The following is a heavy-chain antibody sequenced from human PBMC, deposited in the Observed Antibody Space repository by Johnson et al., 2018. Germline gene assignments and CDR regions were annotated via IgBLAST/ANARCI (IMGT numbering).Heavy chain of an antibody. Sequence: QVQLVESGGGVVQPGGSLRLSCSASGFSFSNHVMHWVRQAPGKGLEWVAVTSNDEGIKYYEDSVKGRFTISRDNSKGTLYLQINSLRAGDTAVYYCATGAISGVIFREFCQHWCQGTLVTVSS. CDR2: TSNDEGIK. CDR3: ATGAISGVIFREFCQH. D-gene: IGHD3-10*01. J-gene: IGHJ1*01. V-gene: IGHV3-30*03. CDR1: GFSFSNHV.